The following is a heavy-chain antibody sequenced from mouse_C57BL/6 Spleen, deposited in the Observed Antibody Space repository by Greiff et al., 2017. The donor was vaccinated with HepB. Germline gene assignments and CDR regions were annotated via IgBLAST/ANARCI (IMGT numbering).Heavy chain of an antibody. J-gene: IGHJ2*01. Sequence: VKLVESGPELVKPGASVKISCKASGYSFTSYYIHWVKQRPGQGLEWIGWIYPGSGNTKYNEKFKGKATLTADTSSSTAYMQLSSLTSEDSAVYYCARHVYFDYWGQGTTLTVSS. CDR1: GYSFTSYY. CDR3: ARHVYFDY. CDR2: IYPGSGNT. V-gene: IGHV1-66*01.